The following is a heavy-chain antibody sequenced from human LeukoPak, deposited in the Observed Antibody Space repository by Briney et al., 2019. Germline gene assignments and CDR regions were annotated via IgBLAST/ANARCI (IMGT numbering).Heavy chain of an antibody. Sequence: GESLKISCKVSGYKFTDYWIGWVRQMPGQGLEWMGIVDPSDSDTRYSPSLQGQVTVSADNAITTACLQWTTVEASDTAMYYCVRLGPSRYYFDYWGQGTQVTVSS. CDR1: GYKFTDYW. J-gene: IGHJ4*02. D-gene: IGHD3-3*01. CDR2: VDPSDSDT. CDR3: VRLGPSRYYFDY. V-gene: IGHV5-51*01.